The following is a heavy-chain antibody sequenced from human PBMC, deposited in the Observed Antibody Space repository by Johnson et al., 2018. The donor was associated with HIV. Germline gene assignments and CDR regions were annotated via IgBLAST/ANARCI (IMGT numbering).Heavy chain of an antibody. CDR2: ISGSGGST. CDR3: AKDGTMTWAFDI. V-gene: IGHV3-23*04. D-gene: IGHD1-7*01. J-gene: IGHJ3*02. Sequence: EVQLVESGGGLVKPGGSLRLSCAASGFTFSSYAMSWVRQAPGKGLEWVSAISGSGGSTYYADSVKGRFTISRDNSKNTLYLQMNSLRAEDTAVYYGAKDGTMTWAFDIWGQGTMVTVSS. CDR1: GFTFSSYA.